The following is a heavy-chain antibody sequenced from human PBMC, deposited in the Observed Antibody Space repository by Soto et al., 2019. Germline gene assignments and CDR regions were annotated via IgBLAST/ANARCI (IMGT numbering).Heavy chain of an antibody. V-gene: IGHV1-18*01. CDR3: ARGRYGDY. Sequence: QVHLVQSGAEVKKPGASVKVSCRALGTPLPTYVITWVRQAPGQGLEWMGWISAHNGNTDYAQKLQGRVIVTRDTSTSTAYMELRSLRSDDTAVYYCARGRYGDYWGQGALVTVSS. D-gene: IGHD1-1*01. CDR2: ISAHNGNT. J-gene: IGHJ4*02. CDR1: GTPLPTYV.